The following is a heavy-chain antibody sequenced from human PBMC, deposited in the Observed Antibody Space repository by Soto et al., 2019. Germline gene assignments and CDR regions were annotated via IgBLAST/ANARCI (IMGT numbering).Heavy chain of an antibody. V-gene: IGHV4-59*01. CDR3: ARAGRNNWFDP. CDR2: IYYSGST. J-gene: IGHJ5*02. Sequence: PSETLSLTCTVSGGSISSYYWSWIRQPPGKGLEWIGYIYYSGSTNYNPSLKSRVTISVDTSKNQFSLKLSSVTAADTAVYYCARAGRNNWFDPWGQGTLVTVSS. CDR1: GGSISSYY.